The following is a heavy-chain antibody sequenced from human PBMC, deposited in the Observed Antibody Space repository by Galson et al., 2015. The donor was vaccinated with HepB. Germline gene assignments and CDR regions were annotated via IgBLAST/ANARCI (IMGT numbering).Heavy chain of an antibody. Sequence: SETLSLTCTVSGGSISTYYWSWIRQFPGKGLEWIGYISYSGDTKYNPSLRSRVTISLDTSKNQFSLRLNSVTAADTAVYYCVSAPNSYYFDDWGQGTLVTVSS. CDR3: VSAPNSYYFDD. D-gene: IGHD1-1*01. J-gene: IGHJ4*02. CDR2: ISYSGDT. V-gene: IGHV4-59*01. CDR1: GGSISTYY.